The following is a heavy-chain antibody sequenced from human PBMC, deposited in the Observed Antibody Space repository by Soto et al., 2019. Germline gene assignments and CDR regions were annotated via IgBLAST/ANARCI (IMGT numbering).Heavy chain of an antibody. D-gene: IGHD6-19*01. V-gene: IGHV3-23*01. J-gene: IGHJ1*01. CDR2: ISGSGGST. CDR3: AKNVGVGLVPEAPEY. CDR1: GFTFSSYA. Sequence: EVQLLESGGGLVQPGGSLRLSCAASGFTFSSYAMSWVRQAPGKGLEWVSAISGSGGSTYYADSVKGQFTISRDNSKNTLYMQMNSLRAADTAVYYCAKNVGVGLVPEAPEYWGQGTLVTVSS.